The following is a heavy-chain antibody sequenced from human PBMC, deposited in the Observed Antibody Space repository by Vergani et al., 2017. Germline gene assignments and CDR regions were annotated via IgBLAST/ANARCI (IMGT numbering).Heavy chain of an antibody. CDR3: AREDSSGWSEWFDP. J-gene: IGHJ5*02. CDR1: GFTFSSYG. Sequence: VQLVESGGGLVQPGGSLRLSCAASGFTFSSYGMHWVRQAPGKGLEWVAVIWYDGSNKYYADSVKGRFTISRDNSKNTLYLQMNSLRAEDTAVYYCAREDSSGWSEWFDPWGQGTLVTVSS. CDR2: IWYDGSNK. V-gene: IGHV3-33*01. D-gene: IGHD6-19*01.